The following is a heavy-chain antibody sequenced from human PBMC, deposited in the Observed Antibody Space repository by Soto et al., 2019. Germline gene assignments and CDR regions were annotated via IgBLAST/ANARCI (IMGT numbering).Heavy chain of an antibody. Sequence: TLSLTCAVSSGSISSSNWWSWVRQPPGKGLEWIGEIYHSGSTNYNPSLKSRVTISVDKSKNQFSLKLSSVTAADTAVYYCARGGDCSSTSCYAWGADYYYYYMDVWGKGTTVTVSS. CDR1: SGSISSSNW. CDR3: ARGGDCSSTSCYAWGADYYYYYMDV. CDR2: IYHSGST. D-gene: IGHD2-2*01. J-gene: IGHJ6*03. V-gene: IGHV4-4*02.